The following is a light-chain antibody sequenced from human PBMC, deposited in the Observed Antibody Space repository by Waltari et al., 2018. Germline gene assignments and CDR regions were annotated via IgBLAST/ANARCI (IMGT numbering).Light chain of an antibody. J-gene: IGKJ1*01. CDR2: GAS. Sequence: EIVLTQSPGTLSLSPGERATLSCRASQSVSRALVWYQQKPGQAPRLLIYGASTRDAGVPDRFNGSGYGTDFSLTISRLDPEDFAVYYCQHNVKLPVTFGQGTKVEI. V-gene: IGKV3-20*01. CDR3: QHNVKLPVT. CDR1: QSVSRA.